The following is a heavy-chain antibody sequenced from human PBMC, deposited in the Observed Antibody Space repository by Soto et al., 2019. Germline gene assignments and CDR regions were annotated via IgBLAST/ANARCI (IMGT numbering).Heavy chain of an antibody. D-gene: IGHD3-10*01. CDR1: GFTFSSYS. CDR3: ASNPWFGEFNLDY. Sequence: EVQLVESGGGLVQPGGSLRLSCAASGFTFSSYSMNWVRQAPGKGLEWVSYISSSSSTIYYADSVKGRFTISRDNAKNSLDLQMNSLRAEDTAVYYCASNPWFGEFNLDYWGQGTLVTVSS. CDR2: ISSSSSTI. J-gene: IGHJ4*02. V-gene: IGHV3-48*01.